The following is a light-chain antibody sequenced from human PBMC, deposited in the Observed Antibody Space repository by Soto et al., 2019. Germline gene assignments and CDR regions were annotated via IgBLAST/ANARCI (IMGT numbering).Light chain of an antibody. CDR3: CSYAGNSLWV. CDR2: DVS. J-gene: IGLJ3*02. Sequence: QSALTQPCSVSGSPGQSVTISCTGTSSDVGGYNYVSWYQQHPGKAPKLVIYDVSKRPSGVPDRFSGSKSGNTASLTISGLQAEDEADYYCCSYAGNSLWVFGGGTKLTVL. CDR1: SSDVGGYNY. V-gene: IGLV2-11*01.